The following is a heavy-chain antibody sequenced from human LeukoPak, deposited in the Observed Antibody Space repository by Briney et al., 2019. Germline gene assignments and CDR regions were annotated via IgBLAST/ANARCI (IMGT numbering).Heavy chain of an antibody. CDR1: GFTFSDYY. D-gene: IGHD3-22*01. J-gene: IGHJ4*02. Sequence: KSGGSLRLSCAASGFTFSDYYMSWIRQAPGKGLEWVSYISSSGSTIYYADSVEGRFTISRDNAKNSLYLQMNSLRAEDTAVYYCAREGITMIKRNDYWGQGTLVTVSS. CDR2: ISSSGSTI. V-gene: IGHV3-11*01. CDR3: AREGITMIKRNDY.